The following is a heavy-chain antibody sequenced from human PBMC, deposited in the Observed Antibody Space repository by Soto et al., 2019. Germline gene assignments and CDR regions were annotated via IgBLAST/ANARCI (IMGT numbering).Heavy chain of an antibody. D-gene: IGHD2-8*01. CDR2: IKQDGSEK. J-gene: IGHJ4*02. Sequence: GGSLRLSCAASGFTFSSYWMSWVRQAPGKGLEWVANIKQDGSEKYYVDSVKGRFTISRDNAKNALYLQMNSLRAEDTAVYYCASRGFVLTTITKTSPVSPKYYFDYWGQGTLVTVSS. CDR3: ASRGFVLTTITKTSPVSPKYYFDY. CDR1: GFTFSSYW. V-gene: IGHV3-7*01.